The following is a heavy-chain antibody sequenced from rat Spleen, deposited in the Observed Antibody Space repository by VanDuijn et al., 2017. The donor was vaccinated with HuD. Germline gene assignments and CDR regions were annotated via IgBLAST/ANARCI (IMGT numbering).Heavy chain of an antibody. J-gene: IGHJ2*01. CDR3: ARPDYSRFDY. Sequence: EVQLAESGGGLVQPGRSMKLSCTALGFTFSNYYMAWVRQAPTKGLEWVASISNGGGNTYYRDSVKGRFTVCRDNAKSTLYLQMDSLRSEDTATYYCARPDYSRFDYWGQGVMVTVSS. CDR2: ISNGGGNT. CDR1: GFTFSNYY. D-gene: IGHD1-2*01. V-gene: IGHV5-25*01.